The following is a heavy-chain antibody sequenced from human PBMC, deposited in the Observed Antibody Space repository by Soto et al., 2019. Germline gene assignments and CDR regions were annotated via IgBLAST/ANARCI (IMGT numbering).Heavy chain of an antibody. V-gene: IGHV3-21*01. D-gene: IGHD6-6*01. Sequence: EVQLVESGGGLGKPGGSLRLSCAASGFTFSSYSMNWVRQAPGKGLEWVSSIISSSSYIYYADSVKGRFTISRDNAKNSLYLQMNSLRAEDTAVYYCARATGQLGPHRWYFDLWGRGTLVTVSS. CDR1: GFTFSSYS. CDR3: ARATGQLGPHRWYFDL. CDR2: IISSSSYI. J-gene: IGHJ2*01.